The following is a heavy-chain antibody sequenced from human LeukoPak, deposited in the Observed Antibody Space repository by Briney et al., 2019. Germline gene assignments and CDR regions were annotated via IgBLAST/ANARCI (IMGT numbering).Heavy chain of an antibody. Sequence: GGSLRLSCAASGFTFSTYVVNWVRQAPGKGLEWVSAISGSGRNTYYAGTVSGRFTISRDNSKNTLYLQMNSLRAEDTAVYYCAKGRTVAATGDYWGQGTLVTVSS. CDR3: AKGRTVAATGDY. V-gene: IGHV3-23*01. CDR1: GFTFSTYV. CDR2: ISGSGRNT. J-gene: IGHJ4*02. D-gene: IGHD6-19*01.